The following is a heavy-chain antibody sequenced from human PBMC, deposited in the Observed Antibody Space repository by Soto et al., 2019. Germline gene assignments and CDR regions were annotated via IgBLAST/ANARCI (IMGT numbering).Heavy chain of an antibody. Sequence: SETLSLTCTVSGGSIGSGGYYWSWIRQHPGKGLEWIGYIYYSGSTYYNPSLKSRVTISVDTSKNQFSLKLSSVTAADTAVYYCARSSTSANYFDYWGQGTLVTVSS. J-gene: IGHJ4*02. V-gene: IGHV4-31*03. CDR2: IYYSGST. CDR1: GGSIGSGGYY. D-gene: IGHD2-2*01. CDR3: ARSSTSANYFDY.